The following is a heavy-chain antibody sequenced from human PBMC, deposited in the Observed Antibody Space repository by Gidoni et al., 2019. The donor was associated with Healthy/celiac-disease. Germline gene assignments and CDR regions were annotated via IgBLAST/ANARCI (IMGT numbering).Heavy chain of an antibody. Sequence: VQLQESGPGLVKPSQTLSLPCTVSGGSISSGGYYWSWIRQHPGKGLEWIGYIYYSGSTYYNPSLKSRVTIAVDTFKNQFYLKLSPVTAADTAVYYWARERGFGSSSLGGGGYYYGMDVWGQGTTVTVSS. V-gene: IGHV4-31*03. J-gene: IGHJ6*02. CDR2: IYYSGST. CDR1: GGSISSGGYY. CDR3: ARERGFGSSSLGGGGYYYGMDV. D-gene: IGHD6-6*01.